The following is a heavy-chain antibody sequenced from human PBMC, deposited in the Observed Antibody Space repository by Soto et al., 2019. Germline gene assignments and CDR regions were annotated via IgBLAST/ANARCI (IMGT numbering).Heavy chain of an antibody. V-gene: IGHV3-23*01. CDR1: GFTFGDYA. CDR3: AKGGATYGLLTHDY. CDR2: MSGSATNT. D-gene: IGHD3-9*01. J-gene: IGHJ4*02. Sequence: EVHLLESGGGLIQPGGSLRLSCAASGFTFGDYAMSWVRQAPGKGLEWVATMSGSATNTYYTDSVKGRFAISRDDSREALYLQMTSLPAEDTAVYYCAKGGATYGLLTHDYWGQGTLVTVSS.